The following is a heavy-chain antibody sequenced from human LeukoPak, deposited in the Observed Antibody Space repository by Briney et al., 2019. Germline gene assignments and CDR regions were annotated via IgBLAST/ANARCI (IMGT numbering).Heavy chain of an antibody. D-gene: IGHD6-13*01. CDR3: ARDGRGVAAAGSPLVFDY. Sequence: GGSLRLSCAASGFTVSSNYMSWVRQAPGKGLEWVSVLYSGGSTFYADSVKGRFTISRDNSKNTLFLQMNSLRAEDTAIYYCARDGRGVAAAGSPLVFDYWGQGTLVTVSS. CDR2: LYSGGST. J-gene: IGHJ4*02. V-gene: IGHV3-53*01. CDR1: GFTVSSNY.